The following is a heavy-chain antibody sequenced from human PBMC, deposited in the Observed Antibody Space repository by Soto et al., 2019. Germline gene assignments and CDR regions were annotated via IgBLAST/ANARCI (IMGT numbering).Heavy chain of an antibody. CDR3: ARMATFVSLNWFDR. CDR1: GYSFTNND. V-gene: IGHV1-8*01. J-gene: IGHJ5*02. D-gene: IGHD3-16*01. Sequence: GASVKVSCNASGYSFTNNDVSWVRQATGQGLEWMGWMNPGSGDTGYAQKFQGRVTMTRDISTATAYMELSSLRSDDTATYYCARMATFVSLNWFDRWAQSTLFTVSS. CDR2: MNPGSGDT.